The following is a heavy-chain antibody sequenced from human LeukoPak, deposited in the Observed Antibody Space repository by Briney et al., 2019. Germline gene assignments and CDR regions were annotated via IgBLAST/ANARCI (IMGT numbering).Heavy chain of an antibody. Sequence: GGSLRLSCAASGFTFSDYYMSWIRQAPGKGLEWVSYISSSGSTIDCADSVKGRFTISRDNAKNSVFLQMNSLKAEDTAVYYCAKTTVGYSSGRFPGWPADCWGQGTLVTVSS. CDR1: GFTFSDYY. CDR2: ISSSGSTI. V-gene: IGHV3-11*01. J-gene: IGHJ4*02. D-gene: IGHD6-19*01. CDR3: AKTTVGYSSGRFPGWPADC.